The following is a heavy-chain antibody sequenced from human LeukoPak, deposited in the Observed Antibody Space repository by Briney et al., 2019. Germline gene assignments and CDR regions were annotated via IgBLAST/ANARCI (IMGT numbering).Heavy chain of an antibody. D-gene: IGHD6-19*01. CDR1: GFTFSSYG. J-gene: IGHJ4*02. CDR3: AREIRDTGWYVDY. V-gene: IGHV3-30*03. CDR2: ISYDGSNK. Sequence: GGSLRLSCAASGFTFSSYGMHWVRQAPGKGLEWVAVISYDGSNKYYADSVKGRFTISRDNSKNTMYLQMDSLRDEDTAVYYCAREIRDTGWYVDYWGQGTLVTVSS.